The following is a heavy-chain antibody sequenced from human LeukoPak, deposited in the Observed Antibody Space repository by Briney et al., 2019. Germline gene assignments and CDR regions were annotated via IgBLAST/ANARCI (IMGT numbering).Heavy chain of an antibody. D-gene: IGHD3-22*01. Sequence: GSLRLSCAASGFTFSSYAMSWVRQPPGKGLEWIGSIYYSGSTYYNPSLKSRVTISVDTSKNQFSLKLSSLTAADTAVYYCASSGYYYDSSGADYWGQGTLVTVSS. CDR1: GFTFSSYA. V-gene: IGHV4-39*01. J-gene: IGHJ4*02. CDR3: ASSGYYYDSSGADY. CDR2: IYYSGST.